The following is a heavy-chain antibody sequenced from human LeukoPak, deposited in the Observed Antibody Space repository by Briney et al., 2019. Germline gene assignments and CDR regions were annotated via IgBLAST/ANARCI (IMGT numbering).Heavy chain of an antibody. J-gene: IGHJ6*02. V-gene: IGHV1-24*01. CDR3: ATGSLWFGDLGNV. D-gene: IGHD3-10*01. Sequence: GASVKVSCKASGGTFSSYAISWVRQAPGKGLEWMGGFDPEDGETIYAQKFQGRVTMTEDTSTDTAYMELSSLRSEDTAVYYCATGSLWFGDLGNVWGQGTTVTVSS. CDR1: GGTFSSYA. CDR2: FDPEDGET.